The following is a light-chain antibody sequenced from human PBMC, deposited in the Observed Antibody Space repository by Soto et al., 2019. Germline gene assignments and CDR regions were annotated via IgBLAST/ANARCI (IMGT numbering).Light chain of an antibody. V-gene: IGKV3-15*01. CDR1: QSVSNK. CDR2: GAS. J-gene: IGKJ1*01. CDR3: QHYNDWPPTWT. Sequence: EIVITHSPATLSVSPGERATLSCSASQSVSNKLTWYQQKPGQAPRVLIFGASTRATGISARFSGSGSGTEFTLTISSLQSEDFAVYYCQHYNDWPPTWTFGQGTKVDIK.